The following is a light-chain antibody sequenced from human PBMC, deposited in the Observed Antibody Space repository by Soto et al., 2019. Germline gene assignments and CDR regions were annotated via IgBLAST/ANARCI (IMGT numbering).Light chain of an antibody. J-gene: IGLJ1*01. Sequence: VLTQPASVSGSPGQSISISCIGTSSDVGAFNYVPWYQHHPGKAPQLIIYDVTSRPSGVSNRFSASKSGNTASLTISGLQAEDEADYYCSSYTTRNTEVFGTGTKVTVL. CDR1: SSDVGAFNY. CDR3: SSYTTRNTEV. V-gene: IGLV2-14*03. CDR2: DVT.